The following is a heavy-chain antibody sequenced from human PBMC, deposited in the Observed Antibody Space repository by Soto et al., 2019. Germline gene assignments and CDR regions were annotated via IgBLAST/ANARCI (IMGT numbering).Heavy chain of an antibody. CDR3: ARDAEGAAGSYYYYYMDV. D-gene: IGHD6-25*01. Sequence: QVQLVQSGAEVKKPGASVKVSCKASGYTFTSYAMHWVRQAPGQRLEWMGWINAGNGNTKYSQKFQGRVTITRDTSASTAYMELSSLRSEDTAVYYCARDAEGAAGSYYYYYMDVWGKGTTVTVSS. J-gene: IGHJ6*03. V-gene: IGHV1-3*01. CDR2: INAGNGNT. CDR1: GYTFTSYA.